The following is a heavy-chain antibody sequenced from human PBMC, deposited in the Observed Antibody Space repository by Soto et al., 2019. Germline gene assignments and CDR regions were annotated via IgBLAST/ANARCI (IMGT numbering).Heavy chain of an antibody. J-gene: IGHJ4*02. V-gene: IGHV3-30*02. CDR3: AKDGTYHDSSGYYFGGLDY. D-gene: IGHD3-22*01. Sequence: DSVKGRFTISRDNSKNTLYLQMNSLRGEDTAVYYCAKDGTYHDSSGYYFGGLDYWGQGTPVTVSS.